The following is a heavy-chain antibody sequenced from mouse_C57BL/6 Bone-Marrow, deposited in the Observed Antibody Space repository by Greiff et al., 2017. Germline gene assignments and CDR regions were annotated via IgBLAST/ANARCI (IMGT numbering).Heavy chain of an antibody. Sequence: EVKLQQSGPELVKPGASVKISCKASGYTFTDYYMNWVKQSHGKSLEWIGDINPNNGGTSYNQKFKGKATLTVDKSSSTAYMELRSLTSEDSAVYYCARGEIYDGYSYYFDYWGQGTTLTVSS. CDR1: GYTFTDYY. D-gene: IGHD2-3*01. J-gene: IGHJ2*01. CDR2: INPNNGGT. CDR3: ARGEIYDGYSYYFDY. V-gene: IGHV1-26*01.